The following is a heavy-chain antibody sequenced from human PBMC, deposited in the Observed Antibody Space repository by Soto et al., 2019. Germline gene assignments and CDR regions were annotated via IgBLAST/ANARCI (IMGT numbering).Heavy chain of an antibody. D-gene: IGHD2-21*02. CDR3: SRVGPYCGGDCYSPPP. J-gene: IGHJ5*02. CDR2: IYYSGSS. CDR1: GVTISSDGYY. Sequence: SETLSLTCTVSGVTISSDGYYWSWTRPQTGKGLEWMGYIYYSGSSYYNPSLKSRVTISVDASENHFPLKLSSVTAAATAVYYCSRVGPYCGGDCYSPPPWGQGTLVTVSS. V-gene: IGHV4-31*03.